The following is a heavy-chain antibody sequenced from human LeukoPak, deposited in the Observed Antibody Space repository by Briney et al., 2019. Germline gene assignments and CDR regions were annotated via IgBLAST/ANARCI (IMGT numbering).Heavy chain of an antibody. Sequence: GGSLRLSCAASGFTFSSYAMHWVRQAPGKGLEWVAVISYDGSNKYYADSVKGRFTISRDNSKNTLYLQMNSLRAEDTAVYYCARDPSPLRYCSGGSCPGIDYWGQGTLVTVSS. CDR3: ARDPSPLRYCSGGSCPGIDY. CDR2: ISYDGSNK. CDR1: GFTFSSYA. V-gene: IGHV3-30*04. J-gene: IGHJ4*02. D-gene: IGHD2-15*01.